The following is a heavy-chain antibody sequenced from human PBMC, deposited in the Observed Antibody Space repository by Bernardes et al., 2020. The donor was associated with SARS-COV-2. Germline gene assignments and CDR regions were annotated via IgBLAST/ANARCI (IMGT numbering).Heavy chain of an antibody. V-gene: IGHV3-23*01. D-gene: IGHD3-22*01. CDR1: GFTFTSYA. CDR2: ISGTGDST. Sequence: GGSLRLSCTASGFTFTSYAMSWVRQAPGKGLEWVSCISGTGDSTNYAGSVKGRFTISRDISKNTLYLQMNSLRADDTAVYFCAKDGYASSGYYYFDYWGQGTLVTVSS. J-gene: IGHJ4*02. CDR3: AKDGYASSGYYYFDY.